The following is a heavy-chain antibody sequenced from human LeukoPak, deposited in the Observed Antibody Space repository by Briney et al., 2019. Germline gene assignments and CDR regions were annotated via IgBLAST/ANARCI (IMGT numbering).Heavy chain of an antibody. V-gene: IGHV1-46*01. CDR1: GYTVTNYY. CDR3: ARGPVVVTGWFDP. Sequence: ASVKVSCKASGYTVTNYYMHWVRQAPGQGLEWRGIINPSGGSTSYAQKFQGRVTMTRDMSTSTVYMELSSLRSEDTAVYYCARGPVVVTGWFDPWGQGTLVTVSS. D-gene: IGHD2-15*01. CDR2: INPSGGST. J-gene: IGHJ5*02.